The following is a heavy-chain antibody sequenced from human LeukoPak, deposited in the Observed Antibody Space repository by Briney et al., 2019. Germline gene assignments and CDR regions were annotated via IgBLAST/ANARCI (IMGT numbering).Heavy chain of an antibody. D-gene: IGHD3-3*01. CDR3: ATVEHASIFGVVAYFDY. CDR2: MNPHRGNT. V-gene: IGHV1-8*01. J-gene: IGHJ4*02. Sequence: ASVKVSCKASGYTLSSYAIYWVRQATGQGLEWMGWMNPHRGNTGYAQKFQGRVSMTRNTSISTAYMELSSLRSEGTAVDDCATVEHASIFGVVAYFDYWGQGALVTVSS. CDR1: GYTLSSYA.